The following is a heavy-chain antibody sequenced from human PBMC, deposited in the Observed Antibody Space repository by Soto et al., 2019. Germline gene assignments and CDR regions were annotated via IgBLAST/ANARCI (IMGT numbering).Heavy chain of an antibody. CDR3: ARERGDYFDY. V-gene: IGHV4-59*01. CDR1: GGSISSYY. J-gene: IGHJ4*02. CDR2: IYYSGST. Sequence: TSETLSLTCTVSGGSISSYYWSWIRQPPGKGLEWIGYIYYSGSTNYNPSLKSRVTISVDTSKNQFSLKLSSVTAADTAVYYCARERGDYFDYWGQGTLVTVSS.